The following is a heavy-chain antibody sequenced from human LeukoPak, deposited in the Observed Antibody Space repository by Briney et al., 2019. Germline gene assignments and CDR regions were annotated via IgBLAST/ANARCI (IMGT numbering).Heavy chain of an antibody. CDR2: IYSGGNT. CDR1: GFTVSSNY. J-gene: IGHJ6*02. CDR3: AKEIFRDV. V-gene: IGHV3-66*01. Sequence: GGSLRLSCAVSGFTVSSNYMSWVRQAPGKGLEWVSAIYSGGNTYYADSVKGRFTISRDKSYNTLYLQMNSLRVDDTAVYYCAKEIFRDVWGQGTTVTVSS. D-gene: IGHD2/OR15-2a*01.